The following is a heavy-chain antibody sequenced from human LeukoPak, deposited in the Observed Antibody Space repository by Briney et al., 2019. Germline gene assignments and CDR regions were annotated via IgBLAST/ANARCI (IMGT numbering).Heavy chain of an antibody. Sequence: ASVKVSCKASGFIFIDYYIHWVRQAPGQGLEWMGWINPNSGDTNFAQKFQGRVTMARDSPISTAYMELSSLTSDDTAVYYCARIIAAYGPGSNNYYYAMDVWGQGTMVTVSS. D-gene: IGHD3-10*01. V-gene: IGHV1-2*02. CDR2: INPNSGDT. J-gene: IGHJ6*02. CDR3: ARIIAAYGPGSNNYYYAMDV. CDR1: GFIFIDYY.